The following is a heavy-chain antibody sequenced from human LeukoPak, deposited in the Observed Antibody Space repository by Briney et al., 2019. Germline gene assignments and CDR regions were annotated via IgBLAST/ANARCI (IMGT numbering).Heavy chain of an antibody. CDR2: ISAYNGNT. CDR3: ARVKWYYYDSSGYPDY. Sequence: ASVKVSCKASGYTFTSYGISWVRQAAGQGLEWMGWISAYNGNTNYAQKLQGRVTMTTDTSTSTAYMELRSLRSDDTAVYYCARVKWYYYDSSGYPDYWGQGTLVTVSS. J-gene: IGHJ4*02. D-gene: IGHD3-22*01. V-gene: IGHV1-18*01. CDR1: GYTFTSYG.